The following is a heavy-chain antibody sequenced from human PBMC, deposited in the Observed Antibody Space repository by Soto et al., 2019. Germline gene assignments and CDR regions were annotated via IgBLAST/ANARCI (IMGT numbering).Heavy chain of an antibody. V-gene: IGHV3-30*18. CDR3: AKEKLRFGELWDYYGMDV. D-gene: IGHD3-10*01. Sequence: GGSLRLSCAASGFTFSSYGMHWVRQAPGKGLEWVAVISYDGSNKYYADSVKGRFTISRDNSKNTLYLQMNSLRAEDTAVYYCAKEKLRFGELWDYYGMDVWGQGTTVTVSS. J-gene: IGHJ6*02. CDR1: GFTFSSYG. CDR2: ISYDGSNK.